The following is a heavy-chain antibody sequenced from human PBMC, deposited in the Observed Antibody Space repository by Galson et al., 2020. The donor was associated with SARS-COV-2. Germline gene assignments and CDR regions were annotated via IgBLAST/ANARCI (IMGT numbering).Heavy chain of an antibody. CDR3: ARGQQTELLTPFDF. Sequence: SLTCAVSGGSVSGGAFSWSWFRQPPGKGLEWLGYIYDSANTYYNPSLKSRVSISVDRSKNQFSLNLSSVTAADTAVYYCARGQQTELLTPFDFWGQGTLVTVSS. CDR1: GGSVSGGAFS. J-gene: IGHJ4*02. CDR2: IYDSANT. D-gene: IGHD1-26*01. V-gene: IGHV4-30-2*01.